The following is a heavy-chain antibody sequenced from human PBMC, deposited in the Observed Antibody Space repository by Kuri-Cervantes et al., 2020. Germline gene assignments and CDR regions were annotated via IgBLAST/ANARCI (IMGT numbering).Heavy chain of an antibody. CDR2: INPNSGGT. J-gene: IGHJ4*02. D-gene: IGHD4-11*01. V-gene: IGHV1-2*02. CDR1: GYTFTGYY. CDR3: ARLFSTTVSPFDY. Sequence: ASVKVSCKASGYTFTGYYMHWVRQAPGQGLEWMGWINPNSGGTNYAQKFQGRVTMTRDTSISTAYMELSSLRSEDMAVYYCARLFSTTVSPFDYWGQGTLVTVSS.